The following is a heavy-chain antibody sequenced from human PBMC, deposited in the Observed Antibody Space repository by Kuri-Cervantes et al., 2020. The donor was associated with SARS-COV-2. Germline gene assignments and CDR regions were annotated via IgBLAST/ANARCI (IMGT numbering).Heavy chain of an antibody. Sequence: ESLKISCAVYGGSFSGYYWSWIRQPPGKGLEWIGEINHSGSTNYNPSLKSRVTISVDTSKNQFSLKLSSLTAADTAVYYCARGPSPGYCSSTSCYPREYYFDYWGQGTLVTVSS. CDR2: INHSGST. D-gene: IGHD2-2*01. CDR1: GGSFSGYY. CDR3: ARGPSPGYCSSTSCYPREYYFDY. V-gene: IGHV4-34*01. J-gene: IGHJ4*02.